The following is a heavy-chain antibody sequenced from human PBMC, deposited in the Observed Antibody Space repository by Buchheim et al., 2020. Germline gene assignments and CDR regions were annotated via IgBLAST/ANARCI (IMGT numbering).Heavy chain of an antibody. D-gene: IGHD3-10*01. J-gene: IGHJ4*02. CDR1: GFTFSSYA. CDR2: ISYDGSNK. Sequence: QVPLVESGGGVVQPGRSLRLSCAASGFTFSSYAMHWVRQAPGKGLEWVAVISYDGSNKYYADSVKGRFTISRDNSKNTLYLQMNSLRAEDTAVYYCARGLGSGSYLDYWGQGTL. V-gene: IGHV3-30*04. CDR3: ARGLGSGSYLDY.